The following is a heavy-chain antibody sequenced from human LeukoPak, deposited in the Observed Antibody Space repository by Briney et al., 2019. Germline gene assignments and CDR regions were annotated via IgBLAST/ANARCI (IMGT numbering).Heavy chain of an antibody. V-gene: IGHV3-48*02. Sequence: GGSLRLSCVASGFTFSTFGMNWVRQAPGKGLEWVSYIGSGSRPIYYADSVKGRFIMSRDNAKNSLYLQMNSLRDEDAAVYYCARASPSGYDYWGQGTLVTVSS. CDR3: ARASPSGYDY. D-gene: IGHD3-22*01. J-gene: IGHJ4*02. CDR1: GFTFSTFG. CDR2: IGSGSRPI.